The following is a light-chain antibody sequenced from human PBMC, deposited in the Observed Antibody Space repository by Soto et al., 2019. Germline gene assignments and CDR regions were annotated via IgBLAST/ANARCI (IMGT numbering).Light chain of an antibody. CDR2: DNN. V-gene: IGLV1-51*01. CDR1: SSNIGNNY. CDR3: GTWYSSLSAGRV. Sequence: QSVLTQPPAVSAAPGQTVTISCSGSSSNIGNNYVSWYQQLPGTAPKLLIYDNNKRPSGIPDRFSGSKSGTSATLGITGLQTGDEADYYCGTWYSSLSAGRVFGGGTKLTVL. J-gene: IGLJ2*01.